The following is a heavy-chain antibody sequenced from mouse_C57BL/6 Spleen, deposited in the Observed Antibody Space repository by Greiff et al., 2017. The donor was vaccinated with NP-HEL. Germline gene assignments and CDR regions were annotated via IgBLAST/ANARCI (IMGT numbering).Heavy chain of an antibody. CDR2: ISYDGSN. Sequence: EVQVVESGPGLVKPSQSLSLTCSVTGYSITSGYYWNWIRQFPGNKLEWMGYISYDGSNNYNPSLKNRISITRDTSKNQFFLKLNSVTTEDTATYYCARGSTWYFDVWGTGTTVTVSS. CDR3: ARGSTWYFDV. CDR1: GYSITSGYY. D-gene: IGHD5-1*01. J-gene: IGHJ1*03. V-gene: IGHV3-6*01.